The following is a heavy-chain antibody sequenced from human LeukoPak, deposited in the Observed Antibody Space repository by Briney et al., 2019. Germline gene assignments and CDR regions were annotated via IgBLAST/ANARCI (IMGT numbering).Heavy chain of an antibody. CDR1: GFTFDDYA. D-gene: IGHD2-21*01. CDR2: ISWDGGST. V-gene: IGHV3-43D*03. Sequence: GGSLRLSCAASGFTFDDYAMHWVRQAPGKGLEWVSLISWDGGSTYYADSVKGRLTISRDNSKNSLYLQMNSLRAEDTALYYCAKDIAPRPGPGDYYYYMDVWGKGTTVTVSS. J-gene: IGHJ6*03. CDR3: AKDIAPRPGPGDYYYYMDV.